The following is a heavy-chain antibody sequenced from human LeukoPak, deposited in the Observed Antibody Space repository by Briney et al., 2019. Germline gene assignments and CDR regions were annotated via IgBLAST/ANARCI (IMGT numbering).Heavy chain of an antibody. V-gene: IGHV4-34*01. J-gene: IGHJ5*02. CDR1: GGSFSGYY. D-gene: IGHD1-14*01. CDR3: ARGHFDRYPNWFDP. CDR2: INHSGST. Sequence: PSETLSLTCAVYGGSFSGYYWSWIRQPPGKGLEWIGEINHSGSTNYNPSLKSRVTISVDTSKNQFSLKLSSVTAADTAVYYCARGHFDRYPNWFDPWGQGTLVTVSS.